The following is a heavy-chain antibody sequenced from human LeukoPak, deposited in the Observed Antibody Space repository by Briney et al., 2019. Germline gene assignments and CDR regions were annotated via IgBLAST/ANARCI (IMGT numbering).Heavy chain of an antibody. CDR2: INHSGST. Sequence: SETLSLTCAVYGGSFSGYYWSWIRQPPGKGLEWIGEINHSGSTNYNPSLKSRVTISVDTSKNQFSLKLSSVTAAETAVYYCARGGSTMVRGVITPQIFDYWGQGTLVTVSS. V-gene: IGHV4-34*01. D-gene: IGHD3-10*01. J-gene: IGHJ4*02. CDR3: ARGGSTMVRGVITPQIFDY. CDR1: GGSFSGYY.